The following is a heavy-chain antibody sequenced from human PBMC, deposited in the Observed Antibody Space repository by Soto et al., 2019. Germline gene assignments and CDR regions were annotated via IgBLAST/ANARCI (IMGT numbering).Heavy chain of an antibody. CDR2: ISSDPSTK. CDR1: GFAFSRYS. J-gene: IGHJ6*02. D-gene: IGHD1-7*01. V-gene: IGHV3-48*04. Sequence: PGGSLRLSCAASGFAFSRYSLNWVRQAPGKGLEWISFISSDPSTKYYADSVTGRFTISRDNTKNSLYLEMNSLRAEDTALYYCAKDIGTGTTILYYYGMDVWGQGTTVTVSS. CDR3: AKDIGTGTTILYYYGMDV.